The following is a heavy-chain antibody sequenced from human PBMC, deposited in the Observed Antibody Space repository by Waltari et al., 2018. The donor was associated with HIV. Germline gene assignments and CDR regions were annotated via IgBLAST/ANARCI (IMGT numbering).Heavy chain of an antibody. CDR2: FRQSGTTV. CDR1: GFRFSHYN. Sequence: LVVDSGGGLAQPGGSLRLSCAGPGFRFSHYNMHWVHQTPGKGLEWISYFRQSGTTVYDADSVNGRCTISREKAENSVYLQMNSLRVEDTAVYHCARDNYGIEYWGQGVLVSVS. CDR3: ARDNYGIEY. V-gene: IGHV3-48*03. J-gene: IGHJ4*02. D-gene: IGHD3-10*01.